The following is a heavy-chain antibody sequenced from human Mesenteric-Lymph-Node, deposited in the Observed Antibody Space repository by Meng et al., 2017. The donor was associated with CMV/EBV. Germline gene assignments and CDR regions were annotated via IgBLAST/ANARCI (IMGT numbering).Heavy chain of an antibody. Sequence: GGSLRLSCAASGFTFSSYVMHWVRQAPGKGLEWVALIRYDESNQYYAGSVKGRFTISRDNSKNMLFLQMNSLRPEDTAVYYCARDKVGTYYYYGMDVWGQGTTVTVSS. CDR1: GFTFSSYV. CDR2: IRYDESNQ. J-gene: IGHJ6*02. V-gene: IGHV3-30*02. CDR3: ARDKVGTYYYYGMDV. D-gene: IGHD2-21*02.